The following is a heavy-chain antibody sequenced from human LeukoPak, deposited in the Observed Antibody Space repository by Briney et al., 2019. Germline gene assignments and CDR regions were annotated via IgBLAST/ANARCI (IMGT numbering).Heavy chain of an antibody. V-gene: IGHV1-46*01. J-gene: IGHJ2*01. CDR1: GYTFTSYY. D-gene: IGHD6-6*01. Sequence: ASVKVSCKASGYTFTSYYMHWVRQAPGQGLEWMGIINPSGGSTGYAQKFQGRVTMTRDTSTSTVYMELSSLRSEDTAVYYCARGPVIGGHSNSSAWYFDLWGRGTLVTVSS. CDR2: INPSGGST. CDR3: ARGPVIGGHSNSSAWYFDL.